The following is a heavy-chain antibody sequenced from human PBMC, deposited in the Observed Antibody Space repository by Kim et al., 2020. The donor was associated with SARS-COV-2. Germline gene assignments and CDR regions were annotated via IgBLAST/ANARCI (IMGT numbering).Heavy chain of an antibody. CDR2: ISYDGSNK. V-gene: IGHV3-30*18. Sequence: GGSLRLSCAASGFTFSSYGMHWVRQAPGKGLEWVAVISYDGSNKYYADSVKGRFTISRDNSKNTLYLQMNSLRAEDTAVYYCAKDQRLVGGRSSGWYGYYYYGMDVWGQGTTVTVSS. CDR3: AKDQRLVGGRSSGWYGYYYYGMDV. D-gene: IGHD6-19*01. CDR1: GFTFSSYG. J-gene: IGHJ6*02.